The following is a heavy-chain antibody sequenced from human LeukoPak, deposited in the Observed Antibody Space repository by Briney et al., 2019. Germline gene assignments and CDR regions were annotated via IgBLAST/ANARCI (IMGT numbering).Heavy chain of an antibody. CDR1: GGSIRSGDYS. V-gene: IGHV4-31*03. CDR3: ARDHTETSSLNFRNYYYYGMDI. D-gene: IGHD4-4*01. J-gene: IGHJ6*02. Sequence: SSQTLSLTCTVSGGSIRSGDYSWNWLRQHPGKGLEWIGYIYYSGSTYYNPSLTRRVTMPVDTSKNQFSLKLSSVTAADTAIYYCARDHTETSSLNFRNYYYYGMDIWGQGTTVIVSS. CDR2: IYYSGST.